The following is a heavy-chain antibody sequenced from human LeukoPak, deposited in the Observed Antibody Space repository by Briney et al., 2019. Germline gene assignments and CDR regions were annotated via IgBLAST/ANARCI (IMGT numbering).Heavy chain of an antibody. CDR1: GFTFSGSA. CDR2: IRSKANSYAT. Sequence: GGSLRLSCAASGFTFSGSAMHWVRQASGKGLEWVGRIRSKANSYATAYAASVKGRFTISRDDSKNTAYLQMNSLKTEDTAAYYCTSPPYSNYAIWGQGTLVTVSS. CDR3: TSPPYSNYAI. V-gene: IGHV3-73*01. D-gene: IGHD4-11*01. J-gene: IGHJ4*02.